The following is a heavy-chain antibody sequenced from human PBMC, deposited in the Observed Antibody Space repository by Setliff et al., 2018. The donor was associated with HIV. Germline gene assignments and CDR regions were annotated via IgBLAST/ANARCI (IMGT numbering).Heavy chain of an antibody. Sequence: GGSLRLSCEASGFTFSSYSINWVRQAPGKGLEWVSSIISSSTNIYYADSVKGRFTISRDTAKNSLYLQMNSLRAEDTAVYYCARDRVVGATLDPLDLWGQGTMVTVSS. D-gene: IGHD1-26*01. CDR1: GFTFSSYS. CDR3: ARDRVVGATLDPLDL. J-gene: IGHJ3*01. CDR2: IISSSTNI. V-gene: IGHV3-21*01.